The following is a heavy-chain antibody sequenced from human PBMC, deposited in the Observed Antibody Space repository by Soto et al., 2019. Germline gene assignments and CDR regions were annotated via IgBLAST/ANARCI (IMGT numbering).Heavy chain of an antibody. CDR3: ARVGYSSPFDS. V-gene: IGHV3-48*02. CDR1: GFTFSSYS. J-gene: IGHJ4*02. Sequence: EVQLVESGGGLVQPGGSLRLCCADSGFTFSSYSMNWVRQAPGQGLAWVSYISSGSNSIYYAESVKGRFTISRDNAKNPLYLPMHSLRDEDTALYYCARVGYSSPFDSWGQGTLLPVSS. D-gene: IGHD5-18*01. CDR2: ISSGSNSI.